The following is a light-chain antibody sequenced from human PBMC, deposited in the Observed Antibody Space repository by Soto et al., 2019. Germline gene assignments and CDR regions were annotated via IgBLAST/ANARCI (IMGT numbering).Light chain of an antibody. J-gene: IGKJ1*01. CDR1: QSSAKS. CDR3: QQSYSIPRT. V-gene: IGKV1-39*01. Sequence: DIQMTQSPSSLSASVGDRVTITCRASQSSAKSLNWYQQKPGKAPKLLIHSASTLQSGVPSRFSGGGTGTDFTLTIDRLQPEDFATYYCQQSYSIPRTFGQGNKVEIK. CDR2: SAS.